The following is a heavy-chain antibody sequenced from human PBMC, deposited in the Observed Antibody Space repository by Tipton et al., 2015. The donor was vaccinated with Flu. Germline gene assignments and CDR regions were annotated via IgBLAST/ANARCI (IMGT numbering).Heavy chain of an antibody. J-gene: IGHJ4*02. CDR1: GFTFDDYA. Sequence: RSLRLSCAASGFTFDDYAMHWVRQAPGKGLEWVSGISWNSGSIGYADSVKGRFTISRDNAKNSLYLQMNSLRAEDTALYYCAKGLWFGEFDTPYYFDYWGQGTLVTVSS. V-gene: IGHV3-9*01. CDR3: AKGLWFGEFDTPYYFDY. D-gene: IGHD3-10*01. CDR2: ISWNSGSI.